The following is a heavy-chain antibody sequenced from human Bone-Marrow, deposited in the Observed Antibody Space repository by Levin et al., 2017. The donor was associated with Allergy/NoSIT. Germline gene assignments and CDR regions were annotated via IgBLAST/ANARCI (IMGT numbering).Heavy chain of an antibody. J-gene: IGHJ4*02. CDR2: ISYDGSND. V-gene: IGHV3-30*04. Sequence: GESLKISCATSGFTFDAYAFHWVRQAPGKGLEWVAVISYDGSNDVYADSVKGRFTISRDNSKNTVSLQMNSLGPEDTAVYFCARDLVAPGAGENFDLWGQGTLVTVSS. CDR1: GFTFDAYA. CDR3: ARDLVAPGAGENFDL. D-gene: IGHD1-1*01.